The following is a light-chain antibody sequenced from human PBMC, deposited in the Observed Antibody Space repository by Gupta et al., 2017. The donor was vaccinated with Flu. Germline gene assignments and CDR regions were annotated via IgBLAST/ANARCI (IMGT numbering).Light chain of an antibody. J-gene: IGKJ4*01. CDR1: QSISSY. CDR3: QQTYNTPHT. V-gene: IGKV1-39*01. CDR2: AAS. Sequence: PSSLSAFVGDRVTITCRASQSISSYLNWYQQKPGKAPTLLISAASSLQSGVPSRFSGSGSGTEFTLTISTLQPEDFAIYYCQQTYNTPHTFGGGTEVDIK.